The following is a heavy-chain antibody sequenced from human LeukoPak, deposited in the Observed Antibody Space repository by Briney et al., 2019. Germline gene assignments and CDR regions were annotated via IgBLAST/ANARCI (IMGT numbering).Heavy chain of an antibody. D-gene: IGHD2-8*01. J-gene: IGHJ6*03. CDR2: ISSSSSYI. Sequence: PGGSLRLSCAASGFTFSSYSMNWVRQAPGKGLEWVSSISSSSSYIYYADSVKGRFTISRDNAKNSLYLQMNSLRAEDTAVYYCARDLSIVPYYYYYMDVWGKGTTVTVSS. V-gene: IGHV3-21*01. CDR1: GFTFSSYS. CDR3: ARDLSIVPYYYYYMDV.